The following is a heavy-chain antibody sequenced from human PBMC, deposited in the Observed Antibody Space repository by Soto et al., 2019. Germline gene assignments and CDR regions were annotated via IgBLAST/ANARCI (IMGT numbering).Heavy chain of an antibody. V-gene: IGHV4-30-4*01. D-gene: IGHD3-22*01. CDR1: GVSISSGDDY. Sequence: QVQLQESGPGVVKPSQTLSLTCIVSGVSISSGDDYWSWIRQPPGKGLEWIGYIYSSGSTYCNPSLRSRATISADTSKNQFSRELPSVTAADPAVYYCARGGGYDYWGQGALVTVSS. J-gene: IGHJ4*02. CDR3: ARGGGYDY. CDR2: IYSSGST.